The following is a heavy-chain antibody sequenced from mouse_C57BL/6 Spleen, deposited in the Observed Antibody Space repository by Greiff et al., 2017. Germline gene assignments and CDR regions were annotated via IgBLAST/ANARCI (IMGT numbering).Heavy chain of an antibody. Sequence: QVQLQQSGPELVKPGASVKLSCKASGYTFTSYEINWVKQRPGQGLEWIGWIYPRDGSTKYNEKFKGKATLTVDPSSSTAYMELHSLTSEDSAVYFCASASNYDAMDYWGQGTSVTVSS. CDR2: IYPRDGST. J-gene: IGHJ4*01. V-gene: IGHV1-85*01. CDR1: GYTFTSYE. D-gene: IGHD2-5*01. CDR3: ASASNYDAMDY.